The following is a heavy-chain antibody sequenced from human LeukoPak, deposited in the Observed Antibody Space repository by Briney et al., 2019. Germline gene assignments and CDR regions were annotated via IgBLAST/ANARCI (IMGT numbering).Heavy chain of an antibody. CDR1: GFTFSSYS. CDR3: ARDRSSKEGNY. J-gene: IGHJ4*02. V-gene: IGHV3-21*01. D-gene: IGHD3-10*01. CDR2: ISSSSSYI. Sequence: GGSLGLSCAASGFTFSSYSMNWVRQAPGKGLEWVSSISSSSSYIYYADSVKGRFTISRDNAKNSLYLQMNSLRAEDTAVYYCARDRSSKEGNYWGQGTLVTVSS.